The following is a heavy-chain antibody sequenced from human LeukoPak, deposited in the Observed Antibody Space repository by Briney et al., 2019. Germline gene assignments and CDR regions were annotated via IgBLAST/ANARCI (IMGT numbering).Heavy chain of an antibody. CDR1: GYTFTSYG. CDR2: ISAYNGNT. Sequence: ASVKVSCKASGYTFTSYGISWVRQAPGQGLEWMGWISAYNGNTNYAQKLQGRVTMTTDTSTSTAYMELRSLRSDDTAVYYRARTSPSSIAARVAFDIWGQGTMVTVSS. V-gene: IGHV1-18*01. CDR3: ARTSPSSIAARVAFDI. D-gene: IGHD6-6*01. J-gene: IGHJ3*02.